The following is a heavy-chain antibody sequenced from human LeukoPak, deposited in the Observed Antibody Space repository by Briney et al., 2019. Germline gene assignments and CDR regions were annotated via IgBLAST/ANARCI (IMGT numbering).Heavy chain of an antibody. CDR3: ARGPRATGYYYYYYYMDV. V-gene: IGHV4-39*07. J-gene: IGHJ6*03. CDR1: GASISSGSYY. CDR2: INHSGST. Sequence: PSETLSLTCTVSGASISSGSYYWSWIRQPPGKGLEWIGEINHSGSTNYNPSLKSRVTISVDTSKNQFSLKLSSVTAADTAVYYCARGPRATGYYYYYYYMDVWGKGTTVTVSS. D-gene: IGHD1-14*01.